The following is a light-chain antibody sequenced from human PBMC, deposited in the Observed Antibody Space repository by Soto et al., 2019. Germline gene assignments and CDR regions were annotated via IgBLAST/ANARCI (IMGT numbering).Light chain of an antibody. J-gene: IGLJ2*01. V-gene: IGLV1-47*02. CDR3: AAWDDSLSGPV. CDR1: SSNIGSNY. CDR2: SDN. Sequence: QSVLTQPPSASGTPGQRVTISCSGSSSNIGSNYVYWYQQLPGTAPKLLIYSDNQRPSGVPDRFSGSQSGTSASLAISGLRSEDEADYYCAAWDDSLSGPVFGGGTKVTVL.